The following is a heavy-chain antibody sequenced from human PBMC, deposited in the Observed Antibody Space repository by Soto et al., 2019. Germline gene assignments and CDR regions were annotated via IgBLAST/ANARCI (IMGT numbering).Heavy chain of an antibody. CDR3: ARARRPDAFYGDHECYFDF. CDR2: INAGNGNS. Sequence: QVQLVQSGAEVKKPGASVKVSCKASGYTFTSYAMHWVRQAPGQRLEWMGWINAGNGNSKYSQKFQGRVTTTRDTSASPAYMELSSLRSKDTAVYYCARARRPDAFYGDHECYFDFWGPGTLVTVSS. V-gene: IGHV1-3*01. CDR1: GYTFTSYA. D-gene: IGHD4-17*01. J-gene: IGHJ4*02.